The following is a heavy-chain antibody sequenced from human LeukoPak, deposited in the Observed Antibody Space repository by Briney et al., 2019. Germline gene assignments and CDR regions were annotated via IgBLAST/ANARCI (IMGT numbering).Heavy chain of an antibody. J-gene: IGHJ4*02. CDR2: INPNSGGT. Sequence: ASVKVSCKASGGTFSSYAISWVRQAPGQGLEWMGWINPNSGGTNYAQKFQGRVTMTRDTSISTAYMELSRLRSDDTAVYYCARWGLGESDYWGQGTLVTVSS. D-gene: IGHD3-10*01. V-gene: IGHV1-2*02. CDR3: ARWGLGESDY. CDR1: GGTFSSYA.